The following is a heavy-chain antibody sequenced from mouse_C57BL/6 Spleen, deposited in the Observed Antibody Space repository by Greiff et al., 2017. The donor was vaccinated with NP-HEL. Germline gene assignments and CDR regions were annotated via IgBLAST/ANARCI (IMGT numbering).Heavy chain of an antibody. CDR3: ARERTEYFDY. CDR2: IYPSDSET. Sequence: QVQLQQSGAELVRPGSSVKLSCKASGYTFTSYWMDWVKQRPGQGLEWIGNIYPSDSETHYNQKFKDKATLTVDKSSSTAYMQLSSLTSEDSAVYNCARERTEYFDYWGQGTTLTVSS. V-gene: IGHV1-61*01. J-gene: IGHJ2*01. CDR1: GYTFTSYW.